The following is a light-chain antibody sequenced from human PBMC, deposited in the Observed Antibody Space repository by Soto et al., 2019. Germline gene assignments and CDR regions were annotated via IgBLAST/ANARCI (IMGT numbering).Light chain of an antibody. V-gene: IGKV2D-29*02. Sequence: DIVLTQTPLSLSVTPGQPASISCKSSQSLLNSDGKTFLYWYLQKPGQSPQILMYEVSNRWSGVQDRFRGSGSGTDFTLKISRVEAEDVGDYYCMHSIEPSSGGGTKVEIK. CDR2: EVS. CDR1: QSLLNSDGKTF. J-gene: IGKJ4*01. CDR3: MHSIEPS.